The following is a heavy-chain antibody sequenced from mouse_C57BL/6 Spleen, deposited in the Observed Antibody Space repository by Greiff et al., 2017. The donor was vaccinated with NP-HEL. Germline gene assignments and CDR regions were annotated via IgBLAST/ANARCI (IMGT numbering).Heavy chain of an antibody. CDR1: GYAFTNYL. V-gene: IGHV1-54*01. CDR3: AGSSFYAMDY. J-gene: IGHJ4*01. D-gene: IGHD1-1*01. Sequence: QVQLKQSGAELVRPGTSVKVSCKASGYAFTNYLIEWVKQRPGQGLEWIGVINPGSGGTNYNEKFKGKATLTADKSSSTAYMQLSSLTSEDSAVYFCAGSSFYAMDYWGQGTSVTVSS. CDR2: INPGSGGT.